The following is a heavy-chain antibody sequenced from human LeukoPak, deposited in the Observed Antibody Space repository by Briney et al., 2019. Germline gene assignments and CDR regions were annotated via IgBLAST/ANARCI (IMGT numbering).Heavy chain of an antibody. V-gene: IGHV3-21*01. CDR2: MSSSGDSI. Sequence: EGSLRLSCAASGFTFSTYTINWVRQAPGKGLQWVSSMSSSGDSIHLADSVKGRFSISRDSANNSLYLQMNSLGAEDTAVYYCASSGYDLDWYFDLWGRGTLVTVSS. J-gene: IGHJ2*01. D-gene: IGHD5-12*01. CDR1: GFTFSTYT. CDR3: ASSGYDLDWYFDL.